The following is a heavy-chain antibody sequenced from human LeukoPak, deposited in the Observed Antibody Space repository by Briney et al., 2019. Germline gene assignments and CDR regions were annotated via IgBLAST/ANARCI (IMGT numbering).Heavy chain of an antibody. V-gene: IGHV4-39*07. CDR2: IYYSGST. Sequence: SETLSLTCTVSGGSISSSSYYWGWIRQPPGKGLEWIRSIYYSGSTHYNPSLKSRVTISVDTSKNQFSLKLSSVTAVDMAVYYCARVCPYYYYYMDVWGKGTTVTVSS. CDR3: ARVCPYYYYYMDV. CDR1: GGSISSSSYY. J-gene: IGHJ6*03.